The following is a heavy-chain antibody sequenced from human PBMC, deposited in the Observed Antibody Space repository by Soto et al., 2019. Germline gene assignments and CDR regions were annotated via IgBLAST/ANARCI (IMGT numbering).Heavy chain of an antibody. V-gene: IGHV3-23*01. D-gene: IGHD2-15*01. CDR1: GFTFSSYA. CDR3: AKGGYCSGGSCTLGDYFDY. CDR2: ISGSGGST. J-gene: IGHJ4*02. Sequence: EVQLLESGGGLVQPGGSLRLSCAASGFTFSSYAMSWVGQAPGRGLEWVSAISGSGGSTYYADSVKGRFTISRDNSKNTLYLQMNSLRADDTAVYYCAKGGYCSGGSCTLGDYFDYWGQGTLVTVSS.